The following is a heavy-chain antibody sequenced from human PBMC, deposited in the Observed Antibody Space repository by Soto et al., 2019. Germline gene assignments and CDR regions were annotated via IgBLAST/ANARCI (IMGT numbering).Heavy chain of an antibody. J-gene: IGHJ6*02. Sequence: EVHLLESGGGLVRPGGSLRLSCAASGFTFSSYAMTWVRQAPGKGLEWVSTISGSGGSTYYADSVKGRFTISRDNSKNTLYLQMNSLRAEDTAVYYCAKDAYSCYTPCYYYYGMDVWGQGTTVTVSS. CDR2: ISGSGGST. D-gene: IGHD2-2*02. CDR1: GFTFSSYA. V-gene: IGHV3-23*01. CDR3: AKDAYSCYTPCYYYYGMDV.